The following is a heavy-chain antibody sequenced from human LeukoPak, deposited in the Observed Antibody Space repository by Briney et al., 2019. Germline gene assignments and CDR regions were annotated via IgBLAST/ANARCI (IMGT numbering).Heavy chain of an antibody. CDR3: ARVDTAMASTGFDP. V-gene: IGHV5-51*01. Sequence: GESLKISFKGSGYRFTSYWIGWVRPMPGKGLEWMGIIYPGDSDTRYSPSFQGQVTISADKSISTAYLQWSSLKASDTAMYYCARVDTAMASTGFDPWGQGTLVTVSS. CDR1: GYRFTSYW. D-gene: IGHD5-18*01. CDR2: IYPGDSDT. J-gene: IGHJ5*02.